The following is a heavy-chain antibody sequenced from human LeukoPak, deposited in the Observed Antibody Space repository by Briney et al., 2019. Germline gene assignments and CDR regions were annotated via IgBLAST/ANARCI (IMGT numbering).Heavy chain of an antibody. CDR3: AKSLDY. Sequence: GGSLRLSCAPSGFIFSNYAMNWVRQAPGKGLEWVAVISYDGSNKYYADSVKGRFTISRDNSKNTLYLQMNSLRAEDTAVYYCAKSLDYWGQGTLVTVSS. CDR2: ISYDGSNK. J-gene: IGHJ4*02. CDR1: GFIFSNYA. V-gene: IGHV3-30*18.